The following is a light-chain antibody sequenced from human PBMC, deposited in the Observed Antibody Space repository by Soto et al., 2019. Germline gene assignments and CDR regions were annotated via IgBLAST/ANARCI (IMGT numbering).Light chain of an antibody. Sequence: EIVLTQSPGTLSLSPGERATLSCRASQSVSSSYLAWYQQKPGQAPRLLIYGASSRATGIPDRFSGSGSGTDFTLTISRLEPEDFAVYYCQQYGSSRRTFGQGTNVDIK. CDR2: GAS. V-gene: IGKV3-20*01. CDR3: QQYGSSRRT. CDR1: QSVSSSY. J-gene: IGKJ1*01.